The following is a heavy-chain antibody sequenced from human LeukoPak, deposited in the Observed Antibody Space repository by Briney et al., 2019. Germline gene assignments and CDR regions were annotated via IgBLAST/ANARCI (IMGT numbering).Heavy chain of an antibody. CDR3: ARDSCSSTSCYSPSFDP. CDR1: GYTFTSYA. J-gene: IGHJ5*02. V-gene: IGHV1-3*01. Sequence: ASVKVSCKASGYTFTSYAMHWVRQAPGQRLEWMGWINAGNGNTKYSQKFQGRVTMTTDTSTSTAYMELRSLRSDDTAVYYCARDSCSSTSCYSPSFDPWGLGTLVTVSS. CDR2: INAGNGNT. D-gene: IGHD2-2*01.